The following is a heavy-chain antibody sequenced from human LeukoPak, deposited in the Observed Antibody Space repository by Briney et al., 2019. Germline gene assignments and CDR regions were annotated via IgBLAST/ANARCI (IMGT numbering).Heavy chain of an antibody. J-gene: IGHJ3*02. CDR2: IYYTGST. V-gene: IGHV4-59*01. CDR1: GGSIGSYY. CDR3: ARATRRIDI. Sequence: SETLSLTCTVSGGSIGSYYWSWIRQPPGKGLEWIGYIYYTGSTNYNPSLRSRVTMSLDTSKNQFSLKLTSVTAADTAVYYCARATRRIDIWGQGTMVTVSS.